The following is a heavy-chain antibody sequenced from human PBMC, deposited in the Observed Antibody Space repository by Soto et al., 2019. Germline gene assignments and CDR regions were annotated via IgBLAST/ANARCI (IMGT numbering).Heavy chain of an antibody. D-gene: IGHD2-15*01. V-gene: IGHV1-46*03. J-gene: IGHJ6*03. CDR2: INPSGSST. CDR3: ARSGVSGQEYYYYYYYMDV. CDR1: GYTFITYD. Sequence: ASVKVSCKASGYTFITYDINWVRQAPGQGLEWMGIINPSGSSTSYARKFQGRVTMTRDTSTSTVYMELSSLRSEDTAVYYCARSGVSGQEYYYYYYYMDVWGKGTTVTVSS.